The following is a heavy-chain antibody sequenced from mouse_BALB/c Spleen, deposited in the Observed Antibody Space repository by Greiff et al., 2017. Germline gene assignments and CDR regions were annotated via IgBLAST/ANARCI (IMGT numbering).Heavy chain of an antibody. CDR1: GYSITSGYY. Sequence: EVKLVESGPGLVKPSQSLSLTCSVTGYSITSGYYWNWIRQFPGNKLEWMGYISYDGSNNYNPSLKNRISITRDTSKNQFFLKLNSVTTEDTATYYCANLLRSYFDYWGQGTTLTVSS. V-gene: IGHV3-6*02. CDR2: ISYDGSN. CDR3: ANLLRSYFDY. J-gene: IGHJ2*01. D-gene: IGHD1-1*01.